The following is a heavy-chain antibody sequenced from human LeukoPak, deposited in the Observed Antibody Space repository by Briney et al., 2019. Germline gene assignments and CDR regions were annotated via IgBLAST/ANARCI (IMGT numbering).Heavy chain of an antibody. CDR2: ISYDGSNK. V-gene: IGHV3-30-3*01. D-gene: IGHD3-16*02. CDR1: GFTFSSYA. Sequence: GGSLRLSCAASGFTFSSYAMHWVRQAPGKGLEWVAVISYDGSNKYYADSVKGRFTISRDNSKNTLYLQMNSLRAEDTAVYYCARSDPYRSWGQGTLVTVSS. J-gene: IGHJ4*02. CDR3: ARSDPYRS.